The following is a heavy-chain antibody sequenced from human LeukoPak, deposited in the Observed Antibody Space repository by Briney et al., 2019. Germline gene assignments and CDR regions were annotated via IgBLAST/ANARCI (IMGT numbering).Heavy chain of an antibody. J-gene: IGHJ3*02. CDR2: INWNAGSI. D-gene: IGHD4-17*01. CDR1: GFVFENYA. CDR3: ARGMTSVTTDAFDI. V-gene: IGHV3-20*04. Sequence: PGGSLRLSCAASGFVFENYAMTWDRQAPGKGLEWVSGINWNAGSIGYADSVKGRFTISRDNAKNSLYLQMHSLRAEDTALYYCARGMTSVTTDAFDIWGQGTRVTVSS.